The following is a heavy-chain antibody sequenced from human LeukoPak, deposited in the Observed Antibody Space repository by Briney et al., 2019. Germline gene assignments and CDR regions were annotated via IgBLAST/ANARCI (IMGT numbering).Heavy chain of an antibody. CDR1: GCAFSSYG. J-gene: IGHJ4*02. V-gene: IGHV3-30*02. CDR3: VKDPVASAVAGTNYFDY. CDR2: IRYDGNNK. D-gene: IGHD6-19*01. Sequence: PGGSLRLSCAASGCAFSSYGIHWVRQAPGKGLEWVAFIRYDGNNKYYADSVKGRLTISRDNSKNTLYLQMNSLRAEDTAVYYCVKDPVASAVAGTNYFDYWGEGTLVTVSS.